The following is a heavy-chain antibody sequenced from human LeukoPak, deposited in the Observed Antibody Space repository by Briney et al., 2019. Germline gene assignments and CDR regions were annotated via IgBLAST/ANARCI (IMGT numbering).Heavy chain of an antibody. CDR3: ARAYCGGDCYTNWFDP. D-gene: IGHD2-21*02. J-gene: IGHJ5*02. Sequence: SVKVSCKASGGTFSSYAISWVRQAPGQGLEWMGGIIPIFGTANYAQKSQGRVTITADESTSTAYMELSSLRSEDTAVYYCARAYCGGDCYTNWFDPWGQGTLVTVPS. CDR1: GGTFSSYA. V-gene: IGHV1-69*13. CDR2: IIPIFGTA.